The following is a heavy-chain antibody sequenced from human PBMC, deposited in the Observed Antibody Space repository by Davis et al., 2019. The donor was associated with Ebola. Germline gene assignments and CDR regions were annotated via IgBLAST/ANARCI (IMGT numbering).Heavy chain of an antibody. CDR1: GFTFSSYS. CDR2: ISSSSSYI. V-gene: IGHV3-21*01. Sequence: GESLKISCAASGFTFSSYSMNWVRQAPGKGLEWVSSISSSSSYIYYADSVKGRFTISRDNAKNSLYLQMNSLRAEDTAVYYCARAPYSTVTTYTDYWGQGTLVTVSS. J-gene: IGHJ4*02. D-gene: IGHD4-17*01. CDR3: ARAPYSTVTTYTDY.